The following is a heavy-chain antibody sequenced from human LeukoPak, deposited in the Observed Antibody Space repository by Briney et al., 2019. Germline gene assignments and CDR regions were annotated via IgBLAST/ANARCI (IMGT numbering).Heavy chain of an antibody. D-gene: IGHD3/OR15-3a*01. CDR1: GFPFSSHA. J-gene: IGHJ4*02. V-gene: IGHV3-23*01. CDR3: AKGGHSLDYQTLYYFDY. Sequence: PGGSLRLSCAASGFPFSSHAMSWVRQAPGKGLEWVSTISYGADRTYYADSVKGRFTMSRDDSKSTLYLQMNSLRVDDTAVYYCAKGGHSLDYQTLYYFDYWGQGTLVTVFS. CDR2: ISYGADRT.